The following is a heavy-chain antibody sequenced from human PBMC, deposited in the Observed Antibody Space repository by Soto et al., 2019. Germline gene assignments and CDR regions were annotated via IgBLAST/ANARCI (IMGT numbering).Heavy chain of an antibody. CDR3: AREGLGYCSGGSCYGPRDY. CDR2: ISAYNGNT. Sequence: ASVKVSCKASGYTFTSYGISWARQAPGQGLEWMGWISAYNGNTNYAQKLQGRVTMTTDTSTSTAYMELRSLRSDDTAVYYCAREGLGYCSGGSCYGPRDYWGQGTLVTVSS. V-gene: IGHV1-18*01. CDR1: GYTFTSYG. J-gene: IGHJ4*02. D-gene: IGHD2-15*01.